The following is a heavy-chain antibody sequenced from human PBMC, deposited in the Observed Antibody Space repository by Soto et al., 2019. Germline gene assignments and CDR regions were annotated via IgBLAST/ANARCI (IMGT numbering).Heavy chain of an antibody. CDR3: ARGLRNYYGVDV. Sequence: EVQVVESGGGLVQPGGSLRLSCIASGFTFSSHWMHWFRQAPGKGLVWVSRVKYDGRTTNYADSVKGRFTISRDNAKSTVYLQMNSLRAEDTGVYYCARGLRNYYGVDVWGQGTTVTVSS. CDR2: VKYDGRTT. J-gene: IGHJ6*02. CDR1: GFTFSSHW. D-gene: IGHD5-12*01. V-gene: IGHV3-74*01.